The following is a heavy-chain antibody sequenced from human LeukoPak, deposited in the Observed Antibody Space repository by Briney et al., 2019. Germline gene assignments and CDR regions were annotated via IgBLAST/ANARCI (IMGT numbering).Heavy chain of an antibody. V-gene: IGHV4-59*08. CDR1: GGSISNYY. J-gene: IGHJ4*02. Sequence: PSETLSLTCTVSGGSISNYYWSWIRQPPGKGLEWIGNIYYSGSTYFKPSLKSRVTISVDTSKNQFSLKLSSVTAADTAVYYCARVGVVAATGDYWGQGTLVTVSS. CDR2: IYYSGST. CDR3: ARVGVVAATGDY. D-gene: IGHD2-15*01.